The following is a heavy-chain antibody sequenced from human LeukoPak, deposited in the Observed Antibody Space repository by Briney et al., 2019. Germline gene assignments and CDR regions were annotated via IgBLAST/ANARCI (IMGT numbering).Heavy chain of an antibody. V-gene: IGHV4-34*01. D-gene: IGHD6-19*01. CDR2: INHSGST. CDR3: ARGSSGWYTWFDP. CDR1: GGSFSGYY. J-gene: IGHJ5*02. Sequence: PSETLSLTCAVYGGSFSGYYWSWIRHPPGKGLEWIGEINHSGSTNYNPSLKRRVTISVDTSKNQFSLKLSSVTAADTAVYYCARGSSGWYTWFDPWGQGTLVTVSS.